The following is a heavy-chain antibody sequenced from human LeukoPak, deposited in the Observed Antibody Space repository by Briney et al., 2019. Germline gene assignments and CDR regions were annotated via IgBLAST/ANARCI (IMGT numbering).Heavy chain of an antibody. J-gene: IGHJ4*02. V-gene: IGHV5-51*01. CDR1: GYTFPSYW. D-gene: IGHD2-15*01. Sequence: GESLKIFCKGSGYTFPSYWIGWVRQMPGKGLEWMGIIHPDDSDTRYSPSFQGQVTISADKSISTAYLQWSSLKASDTAMYYCARRYCSGRNCYYFDYWGQGTLVTVSS. CDR3: ARRYCSGRNCYYFDY. CDR2: IHPDDSDT.